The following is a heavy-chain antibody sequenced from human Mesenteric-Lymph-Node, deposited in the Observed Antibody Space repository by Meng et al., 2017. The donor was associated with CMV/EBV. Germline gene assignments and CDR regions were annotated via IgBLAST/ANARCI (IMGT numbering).Heavy chain of an antibody. D-gene: IGHD4-23*01. V-gene: IGHV4-59*01. CDR2: IYYTERP. Sequence: SETLSLTCTVSGDSIRSYHWSWIRQPPGKGLEWIGSIYYTERPHFNPSLKSRVTISVDTSENQFSLMLSSVTAADTAMYYCARGGYGGSRDHDAFDIWGQGTMVTVSS. CDR1: GDSIRSYH. CDR3: ARGGYGGSRDHDAFDI. J-gene: IGHJ3*02.